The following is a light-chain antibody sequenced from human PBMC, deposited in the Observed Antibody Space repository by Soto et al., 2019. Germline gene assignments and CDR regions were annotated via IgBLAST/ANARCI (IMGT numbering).Light chain of an antibody. Sequence: DIQMTRSPSTLSASVGDRVTITCRASQSISSWLAWYQQKPGKAPKLLIYDASSLESGVPSRFSGSGSGTEFTLTISSLQPDDFATYYCQQYNSYRTFGQGTRLEIK. CDR1: QSISSW. CDR2: DAS. CDR3: QQYNSYRT. J-gene: IGKJ5*01. V-gene: IGKV1-5*01.